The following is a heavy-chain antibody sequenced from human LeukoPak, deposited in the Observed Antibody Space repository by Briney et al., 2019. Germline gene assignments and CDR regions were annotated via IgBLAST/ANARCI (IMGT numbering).Heavy chain of an antibody. CDR3: SRGASEAFDI. Sequence: GGSLTLSCAASGFIFSNYGFHWVRQAPGKGLEWVAVIRYDGNLQYHADSVKGRFTVSKDNFKDTLYLHMNGLRPEDSAVYYCSRGASEAFDIWGQGSMVTVS. V-gene: IGHV3-30*02. CDR2: IRYDGNLQ. J-gene: IGHJ3*02. CDR1: GFIFSNYG.